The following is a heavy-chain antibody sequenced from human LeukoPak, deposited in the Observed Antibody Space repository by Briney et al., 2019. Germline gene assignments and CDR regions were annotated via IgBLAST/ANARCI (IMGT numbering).Heavy chain of an antibody. CDR3: ARGRDSSGYLVDY. CDR2: IYTSGST. V-gene: IGHV4-4*07. J-gene: IGHJ4*02. Sequence: SETLSLTCTVSGGSISSYSWSWIRQPPGKGLEWIGRIYTSGSTNYNPYLMSRVTISADTYTNNSPLRLSSVTAADTAVYYCARGRDSSGYLVDYWGQGTLVTVSS. CDR1: GGSISSYS. D-gene: IGHD3-22*01.